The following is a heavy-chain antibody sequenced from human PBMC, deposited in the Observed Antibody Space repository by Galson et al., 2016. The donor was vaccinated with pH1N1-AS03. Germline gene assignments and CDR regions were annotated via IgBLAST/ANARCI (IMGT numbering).Heavy chain of an antibody. D-gene: IGHD1-1*01. CDR2: ISTYNGNT. J-gene: IGHJ3*02. Sequence: QSGAEVKKPGASVKVSCKASDSTFGIGWVRQAPGQGLEWMGWISTYNGNTKYAQKFQGRVTMTTDTSTSTAYMELRNLRSDDTAVYYCGGGTSDAFDIWGQGTMVIVSS. CDR3: GGGTSDAFDI. CDR1: DSTFG. V-gene: IGHV1-18*01.